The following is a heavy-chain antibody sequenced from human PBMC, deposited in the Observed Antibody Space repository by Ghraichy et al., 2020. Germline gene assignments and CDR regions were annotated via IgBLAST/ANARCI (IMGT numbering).Heavy chain of an antibody. J-gene: IGHJ4*02. CDR1: GFTFSGYE. CDR3: AREADSGGYRFDY. D-gene: IGHD3-22*01. V-gene: IGHV3-48*03. CDR2: ISISGTTT. Sequence: GGSLRLSRTTSGFTFSGYEMIWVRQAPGKGLEFVSYISISGTTTHYAGSVKGRFTISRDNAKNSVFLQMNSLRAEDTATYYCAREADSGGYRFDYWGQGTLVTVSS.